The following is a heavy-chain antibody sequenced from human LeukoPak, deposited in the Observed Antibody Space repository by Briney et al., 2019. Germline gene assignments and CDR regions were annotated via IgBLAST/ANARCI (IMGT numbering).Heavy chain of an antibody. J-gene: IGHJ4*02. CDR3: ARGSITGTTGLDY. D-gene: IGHD1-7*01. Sequence: SETLSLTCTVSGGSISSGGYYWSWIRQPAGKGLEWIGRIYTSGSTNYNPSLKSRVTISVDTSKNQFSLKLSSVTAADTAVYYCARGSITGTTGLDYWGQGTLVTVSS. CDR1: GGSISSGGYY. V-gene: IGHV4-61*02. CDR2: IYTSGST.